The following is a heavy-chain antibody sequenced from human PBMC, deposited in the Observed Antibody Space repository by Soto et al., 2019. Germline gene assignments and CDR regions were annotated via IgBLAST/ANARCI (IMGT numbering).Heavy chain of an antibody. V-gene: IGHV1-69*01. CDR1: GGTFSSYA. CDR3: ARDKVGGSYRPLDH. J-gene: IGHJ4*02. D-gene: IGHD1-26*01. CDR2: IIPIFGTA. Sequence: QVQLVQSGAEVKQPGSSVKVSCKASGGTFSSYAISWVRQAPGQGLEWMGGIIPIFGTANYAQKFQGRVTITADESTRPDDMELSSLRSEETAGYYFARDKVGGSYRPLDHLGQLTLVTVS.